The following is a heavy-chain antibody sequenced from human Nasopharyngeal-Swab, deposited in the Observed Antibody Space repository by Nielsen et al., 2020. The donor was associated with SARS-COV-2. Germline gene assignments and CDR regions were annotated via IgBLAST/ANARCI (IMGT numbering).Heavy chain of an antibody. CDR3: ARTAIEEGYYRGDAFDI. J-gene: IGHJ3*02. CDR2: IYPGDSDT. Sequence: KISCSASCDWFISYWIVWWLHMPGKSLELIVIIYPGDSDTCYSPSFQGQFTISADKSNNTAYLHWSSLKASDTAMYYCARTAIEEGYYRGDAFDIWGQGTMVTVSS. D-gene: IGHD3-22*01. CDR1: CDWFISYW. V-gene: IGHV5-51*01.